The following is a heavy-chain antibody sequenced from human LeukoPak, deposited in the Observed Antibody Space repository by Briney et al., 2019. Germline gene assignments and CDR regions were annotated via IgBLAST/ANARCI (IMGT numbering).Heavy chain of an antibody. J-gene: IGHJ4*02. CDR2: IYTSGST. CDR3: ARSTWPLHSLDF. Sequence: SQTLSLTSTVSGGSIRSGSNFWTWIRQPAGKGLEWIGRIYTSGSTTYNPSLKSRVTISLDTSKNLFSLMLDSVTAADTAVYYCARSTWPLHSLDFWGRGTLVTVSS. D-gene: IGHD2-15*01. CDR1: GGSIRSGSNF. V-gene: IGHV4-61*02.